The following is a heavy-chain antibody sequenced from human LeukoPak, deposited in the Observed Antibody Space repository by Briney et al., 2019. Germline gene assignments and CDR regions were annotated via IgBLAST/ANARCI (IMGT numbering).Heavy chain of an antibody. CDR3: ARDGANKVRGVHYYYMDV. CDR2: ISAYNGNT. D-gene: IGHD3-10*01. Sequence: ASVKVSCKASGYTFTNYGISWVRQAPGQGLEWMGWISAYNGNTNYAQKLQGSVTMTTDTSTSTAYMELRSLRSDDTAVYYCARDGANKVRGVHYYYMDVWGKGTTVTVSS. CDR1: GYTFTNYG. J-gene: IGHJ6*03. V-gene: IGHV1-18*01.